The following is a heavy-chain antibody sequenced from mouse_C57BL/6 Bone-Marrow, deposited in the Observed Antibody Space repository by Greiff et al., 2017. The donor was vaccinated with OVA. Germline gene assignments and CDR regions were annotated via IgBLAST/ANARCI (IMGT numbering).Heavy chain of an antibody. V-gene: IGHV5-4*01. D-gene: IGHD4-1*01. CDR1: GFTFSSYA. CDR3: ARDDWDWYFDV. CDR2: ISDGGSYT. J-gene: IGHJ1*03. Sequence: EVQGVESGGGLVKPGGSLKLSCAASGFTFSSYAMSWVRQTPEKRLEWVATISDGGSYTYYPDNVKGRFTISRDNAKNNLYLQMSHLKSEDTAMYYCARDDWDWYFDVWGTGTTVTVSS.